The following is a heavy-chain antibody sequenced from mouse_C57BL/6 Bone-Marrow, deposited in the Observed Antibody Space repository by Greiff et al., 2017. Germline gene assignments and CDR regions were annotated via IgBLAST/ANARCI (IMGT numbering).Heavy chain of an antibody. D-gene: IGHD2-13*01. CDR3: AREGTRNY. V-gene: IGHV1-50*01. CDR2: IDPSDSYT. J-gene: IGHJ2*01. Sequence: QVQLQQPGAELVKPGASVKLSCKASGYTFTSYWMQWVKQRPGQGLEWIGEIDPSDSYTNYNQKFKGKATLTVDTSSSTAYMQLSSLTSEDSAVXYCAREGTRNYWGQGTTLTVSS. CDR1: GYTFTSYW.